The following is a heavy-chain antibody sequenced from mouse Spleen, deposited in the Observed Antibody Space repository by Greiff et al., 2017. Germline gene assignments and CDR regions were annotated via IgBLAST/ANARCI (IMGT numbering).Heavy chain of an antibody. CDR2: IDPSDSYT. J-gene: IGHJ1*03. D-gene: IGHD1-1*01. CDR3: ARGGSHWYFDV. V-gene: IGHV1-69*01. Sequence: QVQLQQPGAELVMPGASVKLSCKASGYTFTSYWMHWVKQRPGQGLEWIGEIDPSDSYTNYNQKFKGKATLTVDKSSSTAYMQLSRLTSEDSAVYYCARGGSHWYFDVWGTGTTVTVSS. CDR1: GYTFTSYW.